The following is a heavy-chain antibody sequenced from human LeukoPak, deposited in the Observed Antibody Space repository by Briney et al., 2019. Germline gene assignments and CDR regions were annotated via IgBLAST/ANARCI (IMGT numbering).Heavy chain of an antibody. J-gene: IGHJ5*01. D-gene: IGHD3-3*01. CDR3: AKEGGTMFFDS. Sequence: GGSLRLSCAASEFTFRAYTMHWFRQAPGKGLEWVSLFSGNGKTTYYADSVKGRFTISRDNSKNSLYLQMNSLESDDTALYYCAKEGGTMFFDSWGQGTLVTVSS. CDR1: EFTFRAYT. V-gene: IGHV3-43*01. CDR2: FSGNGKTT.